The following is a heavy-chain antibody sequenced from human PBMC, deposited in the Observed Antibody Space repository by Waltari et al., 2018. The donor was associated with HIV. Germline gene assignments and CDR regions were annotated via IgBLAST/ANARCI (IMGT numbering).Heavy chain of an antibody. CDR3: GAFLCAEDCRDGFDV. J-gene: IGHJ3*01. Sequence: ESGGGRAKPGGTLKLSCSGSGFTFKTYSVSWIRQTPGRGLEWNSSISDDSSFIYYADSVKGRFTVSRDNVRNSVFLQINDVRAEDTATYFCGAFLCAEDCRDGFDVWGQGTMVTVS. V-gene: IGHV3-21*06. CDR2: ISDDSSFI. CDR1: GFTFKTYS. D-gene: IGHD2-21*02.